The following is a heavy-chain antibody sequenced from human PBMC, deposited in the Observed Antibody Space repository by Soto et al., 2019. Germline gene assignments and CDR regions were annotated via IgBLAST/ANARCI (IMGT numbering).Heavy chain of an antibody. V-gene: IGHV3-23*01. Sequence: DMSRISKTQGKGLEWVSGISASGGSTNYADSVKGRFTISRDNSKSTLYLQMNSLRAEDTAVYYCAKDSPRSSGWYYFDYWGQGTLVTVSS. J-gene: IGHJ4*02. CDR1: D. CDR3: AKDSPRSSGWYYFDY. CDR2: ISASGGST. D-gene: IGHD6-19*01.